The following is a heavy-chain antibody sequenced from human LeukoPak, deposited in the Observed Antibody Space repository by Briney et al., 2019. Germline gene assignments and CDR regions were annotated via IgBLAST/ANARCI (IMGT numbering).Heavy chain of an antibody. CDR3: ASQSSGSSTRAPDF. CDR2: ISSSSRSK. V-gene: IGHV3-48*04. J-gene: IGHJ4*02. Sequence: GGSLRLSCAASGFTVSTNYMNWVRQAPGKGLEWLSYISSSSRSKYYADSVKGRFIVSRDNAKNSLYLQMDSLRAEDTALYYCASQSSGSSTRAPDFWGQGTLVTVSS. CDR1: GFTVSTNY. D-gene: IGHD1-26*01.